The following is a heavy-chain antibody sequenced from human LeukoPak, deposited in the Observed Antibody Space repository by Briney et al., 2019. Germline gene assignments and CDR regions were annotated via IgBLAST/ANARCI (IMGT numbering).Heavy chain of an antibody. Sequence: ASVKVSCKASGYTFIGYYMHWVRQGPGQGLEWMGWINPNSGGTKYAQKFQGRVTMTRDTSISTAYMELSRLRSDDTAVYYCARGYYGGNSKLDYWGQGTLVTVSS. V-gene: IGHV1-2*02. CDR3: ARGYYGGNSKLDY. D-gene: IGHD4-23*01. CDR2: INPNSGGT. CDR1: GYTFIGYY. J-gene: IGHJ4*02.